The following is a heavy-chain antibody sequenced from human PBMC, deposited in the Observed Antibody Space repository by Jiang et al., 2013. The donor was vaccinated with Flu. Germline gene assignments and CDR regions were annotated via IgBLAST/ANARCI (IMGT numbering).Heavy chain of an antibody. CDR1: GYTLSGHY. Sequence: GAEVKKPGASVKVSCKASGYTLSGHYMHWVRQAPGQGLEWMGRISPHNGDTNYAQKFEGRVTMTRDTSISTAYMELTRLRSDDAAVYFCARDGTTVGTPDYYDYGMDVVGPRDHGHRLL. D-gene: IGHD4-23*01. CDR3: ARDGTTVGTPDYYDYGMDV. CDR2: ISPHNGDT. J-gene: IGHJ6*02. V-gene: IGHV1-2*06.